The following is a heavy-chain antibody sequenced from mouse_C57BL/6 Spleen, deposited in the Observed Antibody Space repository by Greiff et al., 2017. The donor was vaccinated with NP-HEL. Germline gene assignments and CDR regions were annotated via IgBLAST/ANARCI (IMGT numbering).Heavy chain of an antibody. CDR2: IDPETGGT. V-gene: IGHV1-15*01. Sequence: QVQLQQSGAELVRPGASVTLSCKASGYTFTDSEMHWVKQTHVHGLEWIGAIDPETGGTAYNQKFKGKAILTADKSSSTAYMELRSLTSEDSAVYYCTSSNYGGVDYWGQGTSVTVSS. CDR3: TSSNYGGVDY. CDR1: GYTFTDSE. D-gene: IGHD2-5*01. J-gene: IGHJ4*01.